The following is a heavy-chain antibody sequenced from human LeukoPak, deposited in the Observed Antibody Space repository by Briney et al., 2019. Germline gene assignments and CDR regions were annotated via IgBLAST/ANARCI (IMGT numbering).Heavy chain of an antibody. D-gene: IGHD6-19*01. CDR2: IYYSGST. CDR1: GDSINSYY. V-gene: IGHV4-59*01. CDR3: ARYSSGWRSFDI. Sequence: PSETLSLTCSVSGDSINSYYWGWIRQPPGKGLEWIGYIYYSGSTNYNPSLKSRVTISVDTSKNQFSLNLSSVTAADTAVYYCARYSSGWRSFDIWGQGTMVTVSS. J-gene: IGHJ3*02.